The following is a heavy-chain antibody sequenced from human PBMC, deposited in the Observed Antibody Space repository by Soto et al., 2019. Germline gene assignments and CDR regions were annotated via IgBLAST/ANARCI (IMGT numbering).Heavy chain of an antibody. D-gene: IGHD2-15*01. Sequence: SVNVSCKASGGTFSSYSISWVRQAPGQGLECMGGIIPIFGTANYAQKFQGRVTITADESTSTAYMELSSLRSEDTAVYYCARDGVRPYCSGGSCYSSYYYYGMDVWGQGTTVTVSS. CDR1: GGTFSSYS. CDR3: ARDGVRPYCSGGSCYSSYYYYGMDV. J-gene: IGHJ6*02. V-gene: IGHV1-69*13. CDR2: IIPIFGTA.